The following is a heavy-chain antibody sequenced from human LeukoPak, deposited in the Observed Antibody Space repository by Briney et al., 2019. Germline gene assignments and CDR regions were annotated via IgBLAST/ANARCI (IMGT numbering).Heavy chain of an antibody. D-gene: IGHD1-26*01. J-gene: IGHJ5*02. CDR1: GFTFSNAW. V-gene: IGHV3-15*01. CDR3: TTTRLVEWELLPAGFDP. CDR2: IKSKTGGGTT. Sequence: PGGSLRLSCAASGFTFSNAWMSWVRQAPGKGLEWVGRIKSKTGGGTTDYAAPMKGRLTISRDDSKNTLYLQMNSLKTEDTAVYYCTTTRLVEWELLPAGFDPWGQGTLVTVSS.